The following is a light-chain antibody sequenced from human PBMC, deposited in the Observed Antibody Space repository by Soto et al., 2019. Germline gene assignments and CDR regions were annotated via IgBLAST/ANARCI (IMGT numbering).Light chain of an antibody. Sequence: EIVLTQSPGTLSLSPGERATLSCRASQSVGSSYLAWYQQKPGQAPRLLIYGASSRATGIPARFSGSGSGAEFTLTISRLEPEDFAVYYCQQYGSSPQTFGRGTKVEIK. V-gene: IGKV3-20*01. CDR2: GAS. J-gene: IGKJ1*01. CDR1: QSVGSSY. CDR3: QQYGSSPQT.